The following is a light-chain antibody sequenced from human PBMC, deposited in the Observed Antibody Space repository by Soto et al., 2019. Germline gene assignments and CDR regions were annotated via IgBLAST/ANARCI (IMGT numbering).Light chain of an antibody. Sequence: QSALTQPASVSGSPGQSITISCTGTSSDIGAYNYVSWYQQHPGKAPKLMMFEVSNRPSGVSNRFSGSKSGNTASLTISGLQAEDEADYYCSSSASSNTLVFGGGTKVTVL. J-gene: IGLJ3*02. CDR3: SSSASSNTLV. CDR1: SSDIGAYNY. V-gene: IGLV2-14*01. CDR2: EVS.